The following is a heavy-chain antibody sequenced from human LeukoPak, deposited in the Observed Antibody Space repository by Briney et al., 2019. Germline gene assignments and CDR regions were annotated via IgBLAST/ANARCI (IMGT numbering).Heavy chain of an antibody. D-gene: IGHD6-19*01. Sequence: VASVKVSCKASGYTFTSYGISWVRQAPGQGLEWMGWISAYNGNTNYAQKLQGRVTMTTDTSTSTAYMELRSLRFEDTAVYYCAREQPPYSSGFRGAFDYWGQGTLVTVSS. CDR2: ISAYNGNT. V-gene: IGHV1-18*01. CDR3: AREQPPYSSGFRGAFDY. CDR1: GYTFTSYG. J-gene: IGHJ4*02.